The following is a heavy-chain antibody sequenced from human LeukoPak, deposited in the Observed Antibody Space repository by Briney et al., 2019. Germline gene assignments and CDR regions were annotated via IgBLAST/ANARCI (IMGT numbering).Heavy chain of an antibody. CDR2: IYYSGST. CDR3: ARPGVDGYNDGYYFDY. CDR1: GGSISSSSYY. V-gene: IGHV4-39*01. J-gene: IGHJ4*02. Sequence: KPSETLSLTCTVSGGSISSSSYYWGWIRQPPGKGLEWIGSIYYSGSTYYNPSLKSRVTMSVDTSKNQFSLKLSSVTAADTAVYYCARPGVDGYNDGYYFDYWGQGTLVTVSS. D-gene: IGHD5-24*01.